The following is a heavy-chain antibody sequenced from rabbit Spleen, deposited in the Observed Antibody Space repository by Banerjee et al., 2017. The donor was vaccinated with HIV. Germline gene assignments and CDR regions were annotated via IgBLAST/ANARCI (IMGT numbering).Heavy chain of an antibody. D-gene: IGHD1-1*01. CDR3: ARSISGVYRVNL. Sequence: QEQLKESGGGLVQPGASLTLTCKASGFSFSSSYYMYWVRQAPGKGLEWIGCIYTGSDTTWYASWAKGRFTISKTSSTTVTLEMTSLTVADTATYFCARSISGVYRVNLWGQGTLVTVS. CDR2: IYTGSDTT. CDR1: GFSFSSSYY. J-gene: IGHJ4*01. V-gene: IGHV1S45*01.